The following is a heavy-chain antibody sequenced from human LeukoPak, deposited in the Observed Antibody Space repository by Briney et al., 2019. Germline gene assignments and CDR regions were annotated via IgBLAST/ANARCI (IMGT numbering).Heavy chain of an antibody. CDR2: IYYSGST. V-gene: IGHV4-59*08. D-gene: IGHD3-3*01. CDR1: GSSISSYY. Sequence: SETLSLTCTVSGSSISSYYWSWIRQSPGKGLEWIGCIYYSGSTNYNPSLKSRVTISVDTSKNQLSLKLSSVTAADTAVYYCARQRFLEWYFDYWGQGTLVTVSS. J-gene: IGHJ4*02. CDR3: ARQRFLEWYFDY.